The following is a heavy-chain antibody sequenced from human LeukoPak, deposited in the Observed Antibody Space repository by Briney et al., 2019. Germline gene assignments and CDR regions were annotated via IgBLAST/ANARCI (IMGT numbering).Heavy chain of an antibody. Sequence: SETLSLTCTVSGGSISSHYWSWIRQPPGEGLEWIGDIYYSGGTNYNPSLKSRHTMSVDTSKNQFSLNASSVTAADTAVYYCARLELSYYYYYMDVWGTGTPVTVSS. CDR2: IYYSGGT. V-gene: IGHV4-59*11. CDR3: ARLELSYYYYYMDV. CDR1: GGSISSHY. J-gene: IGHJ6*03. D-gene: IGHD1-7*01.